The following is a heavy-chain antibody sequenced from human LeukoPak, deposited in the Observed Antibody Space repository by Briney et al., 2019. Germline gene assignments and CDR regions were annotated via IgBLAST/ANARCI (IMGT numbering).Heavy chain of an antibody. CDR2: VSYSGST. J-gene: IGHJ4*02. CDR3: ARHANWNADY. V-gene: IGHV4-61*01. CDR1: GGSVSSGTYY. Sequence: SETLSLTCTVSGGSVSSGTYYWNWIRQPPGKGLEWIGCVSYSGSTNYNPSLKSRVTISVDTSKNQFSLKLSSVTAADTAVYYCARHANWNADYWGQGTLVTVSS. D-gene: IGHD1-20*01.